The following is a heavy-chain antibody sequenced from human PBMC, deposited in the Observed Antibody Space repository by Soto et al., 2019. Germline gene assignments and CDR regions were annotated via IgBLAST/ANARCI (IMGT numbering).Heavy chain of an antibody. V-gene: IGHV1-46*01. Sequence: ASVKVSCKASGYTFTSYYMHWVRQAPGQGLEWMGIINPSGGSTSYAQKFQGRVTMTRDTPTSTVYMELSSLRSEDTAVYYCASGIAAAGTSYYGMDVWGQGTTVTVSS. D-gene: IGHD6-13*01. J-gene: IGHJ6*02. CDR3: ASGIAAAGTSYYGMDV. CDR1: GYTFTSYY. CDR2: INPSGGST.